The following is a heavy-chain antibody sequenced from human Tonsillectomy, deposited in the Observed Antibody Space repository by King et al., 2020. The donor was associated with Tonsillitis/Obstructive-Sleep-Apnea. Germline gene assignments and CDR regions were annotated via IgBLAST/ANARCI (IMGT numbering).Heavy chain of an antibody. D-gene: IGHD2-2*02. CDR2: ISYDGSNK. Sequence: VQLVESGGGVVQPGRSLRLSCAASGFTFSSYAMHWVRQAPGKGLEWVAVISYDGSNKYYADSVKGRFTISRDNSKNKLYLQMNSLRAEDTAVYYCARDLPIVMIPAAIKGGFDYRGQGTLVTVFS. CDR1: GFTFSSYA. J-gene: IGHJ4*02. CDR3: ARDLPIVMIPAAIKGGFDY. V-gene: IGHV3-30*04.